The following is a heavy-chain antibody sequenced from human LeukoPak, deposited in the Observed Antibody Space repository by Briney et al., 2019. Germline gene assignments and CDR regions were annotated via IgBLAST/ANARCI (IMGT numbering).Heavy chain of an antibody. J-gene: IGHJ5*02. CDR3: ARLGVEDLRAGFDP. CDR1: GFTFSTYS. CDR2: ISGSSNYI. V-gene: IGHV3-21*01. Sequence: PGGSLRLSCAASGFTFSTYSMIWVRQAPGKGLEWVSSISGSSNYIYYADSVQGRFTVSRDNTKHSLYLHMNSLRAEDTAVYYCARLGVEDLRAGFDPWGQGTPVTVFS. D-gene: IGHD2-15*01.